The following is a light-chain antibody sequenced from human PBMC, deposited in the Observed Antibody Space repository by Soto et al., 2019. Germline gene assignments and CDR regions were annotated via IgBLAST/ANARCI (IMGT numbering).Light chain of an antibody. CDR1: QSIDNW. CDR2: DAS. CDR3: QQYNTYPYT. J-gene: IGKJ2*01. Sequence: DIQMTQSPSTLSASVGDRVTITCRASQSIDNWLAWYQQKPGKAPKLLIYDASYLESGVPSRFSGSGSGTGFTLTISSLQPDDFATYYCQQYNTYPYTVGQGTKLEIK. V-gene: IGKV1-5*01.